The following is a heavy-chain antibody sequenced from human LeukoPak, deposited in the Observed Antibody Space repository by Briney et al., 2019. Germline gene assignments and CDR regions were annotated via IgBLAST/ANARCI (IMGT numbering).Heavy chain of an antibody. CDR1: GFTFSSYA. J-gene: IGHJ4*02. CDR2: ISGSGGST. D-gene: IGHD3-22*01. CDR3: AKDPTMIVVVIPDY. Sequence: PGGSLRLSCAASGFTFSSYAMSWVRQAPGKGLEWVSAISGSGGSTYYADSVKGRFTISRDNSKNTLYLQMNSLRAEDTAVYYCAKDPTMIVVVIPDYWGREPWSPSPQ. V-gene: IGHV3-23*01.